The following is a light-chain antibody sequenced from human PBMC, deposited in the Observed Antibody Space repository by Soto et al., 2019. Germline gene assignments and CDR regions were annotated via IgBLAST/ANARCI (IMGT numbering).Light chain of an antibody. V-gene: IGLV2-8*01. CDR2: EIN. CDR3: SSFAGSNNSPYV. Sequence: QSVLTQPPSASGSPGQSVTISCTGTSSDVGAYDYVSWYQTPPGTAPKLMIYEINKRPSGVPDRFSGSKSGTPASLTVSRLQAEDQADHYCSSFAGSNNSPYVFGTGTKVTV. J-gene: IGLJ1*01. CDR1: SSDVGAYDY.